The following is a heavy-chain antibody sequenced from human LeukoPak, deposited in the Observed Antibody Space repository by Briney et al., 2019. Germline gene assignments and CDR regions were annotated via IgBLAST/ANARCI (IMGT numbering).Heavy chain of an antibody. CDR3: ARRIVVVPAASRNSGLAFDI. CDR1: GYTFTSYD. Sequence: ASVKVSCRASGYTFTSYDINWVRQATGQGLEWMGWMNPNSGNTGYAQKVQGRVTMTRNTSISTAYMELSSLRSEDTAVYYCARRIVVVPAASRNSGLAFDIWGQGTMVTVSS. D-gene: IGHD2-2*01. V-gene: IGHV1-8*01. J-gene: IGHJ3*02. CDR2: MNPNSGNT.